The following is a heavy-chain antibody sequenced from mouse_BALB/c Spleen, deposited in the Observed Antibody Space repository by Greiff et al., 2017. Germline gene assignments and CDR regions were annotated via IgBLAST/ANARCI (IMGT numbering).Heavy chain of an antibody. J-gene: IGHJ1*01. CDR2: ISYDGSN. CDR1: GYSITSGYY. V-gene: IGHV3-6*02. Sequence: ESGPGLVKPSQSLSLTCSVTGYSITSGYYWNWIRQFPGNKLEWMGYISYDGSNNYNPSLKNRISITRDTSKNQFFLKLNSVTTEDTATYYCARVGVYYGSSYWYFDVWGAGTTVTVSS. CDR3: ARVGVYYGSSYWYFDV. D-gene: IGHD1-1*01.